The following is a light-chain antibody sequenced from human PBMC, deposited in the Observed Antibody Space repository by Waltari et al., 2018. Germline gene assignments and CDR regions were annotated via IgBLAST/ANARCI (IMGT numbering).Light chain of an antibody. CDR1: SRDVGNYKR. Sequence: QSALTQPASVSGSPGQSITISCTGTSRDVGNYKRVSWYQQHPGQAPKLMIYAVSKRPAGVSDRFSGAKSGDMASLTISGLQPEDEAEYFCSSYAGSSKGVFGGGTKVTVL. CDR2: AVS. V-gene: IGLV2-23*02. J-gene: IGLJ2*01. CDR3: SSYAGSSKGV.